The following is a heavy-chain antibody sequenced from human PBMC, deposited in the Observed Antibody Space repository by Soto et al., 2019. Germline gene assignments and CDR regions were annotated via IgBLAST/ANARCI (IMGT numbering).Heavy chain of an antibody. V-gene: IGHV1-8*01. CDR1: AYTFTNFD. CDR3: VRADRLAAPMDYAMEV. Sequence: ASVQVSGKTSAYTFTNFDITCVRQPAGQGLEWMGSMNPSSGDTHYAQTFQGRVTMTRNISTNTAYMELNTLRSEDTDVFYHVRADRLAAPMDYAMEVWRQGTAVNV. CDR2: MNPSSGDT. J-gene: IGHJ6*02. D-gene: IGHD6-19*01.